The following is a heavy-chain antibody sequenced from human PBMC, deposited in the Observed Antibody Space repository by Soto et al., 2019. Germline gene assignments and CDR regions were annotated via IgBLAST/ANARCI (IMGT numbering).Heavy chain of an antibody. CDR3: ARVGPDYYGSGSYYYYYGMDV. J-gene: IGHJ6*02. D-gene: IGHD3-10*01. CDR2: IYTSGST. V-gene: IGHV4-4*07. CDR1: GGSISSYY. Sequence: ASETLSLTCTVSGGSISSYYWSWIRQPAGKGLEWIGRIYTSGSTNYNPSLKSRVTMSVDTSKNQFSLKLSSVTAADTAVYYCARVGPDYYGSGSYYYYYGMDVWGQGTT.